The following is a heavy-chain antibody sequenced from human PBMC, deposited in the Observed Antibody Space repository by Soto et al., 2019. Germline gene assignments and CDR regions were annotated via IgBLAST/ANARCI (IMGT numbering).Heavy chain of an antibody. J-gene: IGHJ6*02. CDR1: GYTFTGYH. CDR3: ARVRSTNYYYYGMDV. Sequence: ASVKVSCKASGYTFTGYHMHWVRQAPGQGLEWMGWINPNSGGTNYAQKFQGWVTMTRDTSISTAYMELSRLRSDDTAVYYCARVRSTNYYYYGMDVWGQGTTVTVSS. CDR2: INPNSGGT. V-gene: IGHV1-2*04.